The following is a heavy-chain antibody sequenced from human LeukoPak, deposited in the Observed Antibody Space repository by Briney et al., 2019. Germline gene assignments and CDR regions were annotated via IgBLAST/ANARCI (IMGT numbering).Heavy chain of an antibody. V-gene: IGHV3-43*01. CDR2: ISWNGDIT. Sequence: PGGSLRLSCAASGFTFDDYTMHWVRQAPGKGLEWVSLISWNGDITYYADSVKGRFTISRDNTKNSLYLQMNSLRTEDTALYYCAKDIGRYSPYYFDYWGQGTLVTVSS. J-gene: IGHJ4*02. D-gene: IGHD2-15*01. CDR3: AKDIGRYSPYYFDY. CDR1: GFTFDDYT.